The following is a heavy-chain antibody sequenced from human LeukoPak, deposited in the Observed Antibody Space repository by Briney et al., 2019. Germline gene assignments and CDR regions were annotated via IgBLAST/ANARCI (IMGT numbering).Heavy chain of an antibody. CDR1: GGTFSSYA. J-gene: IGHJ6*03. V-gene: IGHV1-69*13. Sequence: SVKVSCKASGGTFSSYAISWVRQAPGQGREWMGGIIPIFGTANYAQKFQGRVTITADESTSTAYMELSSLRSEDTAVYYCARTLWFGEYPHYYYYMDVWGKGTTVTISS. CDR2: IIPIFGTA. CDR3: ARTLWFGEYPHYYYYMDV. D-gene: IGHD3-10*01.